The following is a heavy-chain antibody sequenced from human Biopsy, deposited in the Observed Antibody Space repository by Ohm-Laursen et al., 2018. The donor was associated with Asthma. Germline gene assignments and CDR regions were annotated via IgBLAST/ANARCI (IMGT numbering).Heavy chain of an antibody. J-gene: IGHJ4*02. CDR1: GFTVSSNG. Sequence: SLRLSCSAFGFTVSSNGMSWVRQPPGKGLEWVPVIYSGGGTFYADSVKGRVTISRDISKNTLSLQMNSLTAEDTAVYYCAREGVAGTHIEDWGQGTLVTVSS. V-gene: IGHV3-53*05. CDR2: IYSGGGT. D-gene: IGHD6-19*01. CDR3: AREGVAGTHIED.